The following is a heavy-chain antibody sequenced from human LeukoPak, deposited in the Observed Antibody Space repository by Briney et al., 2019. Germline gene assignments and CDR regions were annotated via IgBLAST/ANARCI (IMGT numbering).Heavy chain of an antibody. V-gene: IGHV1-2*06. CDR1: GYTFTCYY. Sequence: GASVKVSCKASGYTFTCYYMHWVRQAPGQGLEWMGRINPNSGGTNYAQKFQGRVTMTRDTSISTAYMELSRLRSDDTAVYYCASPGGNVVVPAARYYYYGMDVWGQGTTVTVSS. D-gene: IGHD2-2*01. CDR3: ASPGGNVVVPAARYYYYGMDV. CDR2: INPNSGGT. J-gene: IGHJ6*02.